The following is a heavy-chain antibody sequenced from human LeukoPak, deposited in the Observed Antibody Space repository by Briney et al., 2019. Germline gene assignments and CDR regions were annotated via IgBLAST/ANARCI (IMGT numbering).Heavy chain of an antibody. CDR1: GYNFPIYW. Sequence: PGESLKISCQGSGYNFPIYWIGWVRQMPGQGLEWMGIIYPDDSNTIYGPSFQGQDTISADKSINTAYLEWSSLKASDTAIYYCARQGAAGEYYYYYMDVWGKGTTVTVSS. CDR2: IYPDDSNT. V-gene: IGHV5-51*01. CDR3: ARQGAAGEYYYYYMDV. D-gene: IGHD6-13*01. J-gene: IGHJ6*03.